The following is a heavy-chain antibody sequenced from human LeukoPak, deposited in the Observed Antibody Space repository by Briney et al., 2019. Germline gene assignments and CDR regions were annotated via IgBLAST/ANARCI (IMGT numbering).Heavy chain of an antibody. Sequence: PSETLSLTCTVSGGSISSSSYYWGWIRQPPGKGLEWIGSIYYSGSTYYNPSLKSRVTISVDTSKNQFSLKLSSVTAADTAVYYCARHTNAVGPYCSGGSCYYMDVWGKGTTVTVSS. J-gene: IGHJ6*03. V-gene: IGHV4-39*01. CDR1: GGSISSSSYY. D-gene: IGHD2-15*01. CDR2: IYYSGST. CDR3: ARHTNAVGPYCSGGSCYYMDV.